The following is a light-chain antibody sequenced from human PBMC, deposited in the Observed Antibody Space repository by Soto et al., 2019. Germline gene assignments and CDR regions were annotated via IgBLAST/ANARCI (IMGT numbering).Light chain of an antibody. CDR1: QNIIKS. V-gene: IGKV1-39*01. CDR2: TAS. CDR3: QQSFIKPWT. Sequence: DIPMTQSPSSLSASVGDKITITCRANQNIIKSLNWYQQKPGKAPKLLINTASSLQSEVPSRFSGSGSGTDFTLTISSLQPEDFATYFCQQSFIKPWTFGQGTKVDI. J-gene: IGKJ1*01.